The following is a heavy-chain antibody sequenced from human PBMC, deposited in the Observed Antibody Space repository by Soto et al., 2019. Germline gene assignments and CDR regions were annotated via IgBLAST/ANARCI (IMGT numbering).Heavy chain of an antibody. J-gene: IGHJ3*02. CDR3: ARGGATKIFVVMYDAFET. CDR2: IIPVFGTA. Sequence: QVQLVQSGAEVQKPGSSLKVSCKASGATLDTFINYGITWVRQAPGQGLEWMGGIIPVFGTANYAQKFQGRVTISSDESTRTAHMDLSSLRSEDTAMYYCARGGATKIFVVMYDAFETWGQGTMVTVSS. D-gene: IGHD3-22*01. V-gene: IGHV1-69*05. CDR1: GATLDTFINYG.